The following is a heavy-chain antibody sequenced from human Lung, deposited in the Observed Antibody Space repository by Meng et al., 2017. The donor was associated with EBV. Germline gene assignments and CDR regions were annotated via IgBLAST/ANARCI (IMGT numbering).Heavy chain of an antibody. CDR3: TRWSYGGTAY. V-gene: IGHV3-15*01. Sequence: GGDGGGLVKPGGSLRLACAATGFTFRNAWMSWVRQAPGKGLEWVGRIKSKTDGGTTDYAAPVKGRFTISRDDSKNTLYLQMNSLKTEDTAVYYCTRWSYGGTAYWGQGTLVTVSS. J-gene: IGHJ4*02. D-gene: IGHD4-23*01. CDR1: GFTFRNAW. CDR2: IKSKTDGGTT.